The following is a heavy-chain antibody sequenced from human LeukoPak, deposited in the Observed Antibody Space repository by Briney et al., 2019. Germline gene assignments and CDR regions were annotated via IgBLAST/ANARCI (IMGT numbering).Heavy chain of an antibody. CDR2: INHNGNVN. CDR3: ARGIQLWSTFDY. Sequence: PGGSLRLSCAASGFTFSSYWMNWARQAPGKGLEWVASINHNGNVNYYVDSVKGRFTISRDNAKNSLYLQMSNLRAEDTAVYYCARGIQLWSTFDYWGQGTLVTVSS. D-gene: IGHD5-18*01. J-gene: IGHJ4*02. CDR1: GFTFSSYW. V-gene: IGHV3-7*01.